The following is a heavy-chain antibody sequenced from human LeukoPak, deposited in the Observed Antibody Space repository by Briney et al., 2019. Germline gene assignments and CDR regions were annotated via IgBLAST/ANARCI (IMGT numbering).Heavy chain of an antibody. D-gene: IGHD3-3*01. CDR1: GLTFSSYS. CDR2: ISSSSSYI. CDR3: ARDSFLIFGAGEGAFDI. Sequence: GGSLRLSCAASGLTFSSYSMNWVRQAPGKGLEWVSSISSSSSYIYYADSVKGRFTISRDDAKNSLYLQMNSLRAEDTAVYYCARDSFLIFGAGEGAFDIWGQGTMVTVSS. V-gene: IGHV3-21*01. J-gene: IGHJ3*02.